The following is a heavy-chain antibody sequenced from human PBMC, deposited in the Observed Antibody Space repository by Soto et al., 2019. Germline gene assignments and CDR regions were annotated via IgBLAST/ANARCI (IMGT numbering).Heavy chain of an antibody. D-gene: IGHD2-8*01. CDR2: ISYDGSNK. V-gene: IGHV3-30*18. CDR3: AKDRAGYCTNGVCYIYGMDV. Sequence: LSCAASGFTFSSYGMHWVRQAPGKGLEWVAVISYDGSNKYYADSVKGRFTISRDNSKNTLYLQMNSLRAEDTAVYYCAKDRAGYCTNGVCYIYGMDVWGQGTTVTVSS. J-gene: IGHJ6*02. CDR1: GFTFSSYG.